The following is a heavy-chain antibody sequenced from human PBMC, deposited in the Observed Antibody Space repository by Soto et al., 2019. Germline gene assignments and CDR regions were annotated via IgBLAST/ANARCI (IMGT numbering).Heavy chain of an antibody. J-gene: IGHJ2*01. V-gene: IGHV4-34*01. CDR1: GGSFSPYF. CDR3: ARLASGWQYYYFDF. CDR2: INHSGST. D-gene: IGHD6-19*01. Sequence: SETLSLTCAVYGGSFSPYFWGWIRQPPGKGLEWIGEINHSGSTNYNPSLTRRATLSVDTSKNQVSLKLTSVTAADTAVYYCARLASGWQYYYFDFWGRGTPVTVS.